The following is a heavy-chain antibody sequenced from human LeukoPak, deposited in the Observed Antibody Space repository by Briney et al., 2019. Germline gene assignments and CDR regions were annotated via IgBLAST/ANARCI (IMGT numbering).Heavy chain of an antibody. CDR3: AKMQGYFDY. V-gene: IGHV3-23*01. CDR1: QFTFSSSG. CDR2: ITGSGATT. Sequence: QPGGSLRLSCAASQFTFSSSGMAWVRQSPEKGLEWVSAITGSGATTYYADSVKGRFTISRDNSKSTVSLQMNSLRAEDTAIYYCAKMQGYFDYWGQGALVTVSS. J-gene: IGHJ4*02.